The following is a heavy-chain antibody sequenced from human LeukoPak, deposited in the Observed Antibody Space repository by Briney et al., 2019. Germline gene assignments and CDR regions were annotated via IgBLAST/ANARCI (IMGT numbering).Heavy chain of an antibody. J-gene: IGHJ3*02. CDR1: GFTFSSYS. D-gene: IGHD3-22*01. CDR2: ISSSSSYI. CDR3: ARDQPGYYYDSSGYRVGDAFDI. Sequence: GGSLRLSCAASGFTFSSYSMNWVRQAPGKGLEWVSSISSSSSYIYYADSVKGRFTISRDNAKNSLYLQMNSLRAEGTAVYYCARDQPGYYYDSSGYRVGDAFDIWGQGTMVTVSS. V-gene: IGHV3-21*01.